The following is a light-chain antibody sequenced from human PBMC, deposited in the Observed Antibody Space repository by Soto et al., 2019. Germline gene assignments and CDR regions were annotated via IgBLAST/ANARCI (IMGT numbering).Light chain of an antibody. CDR3: QQDTDYLTWT. CDR1: QSISKW. Sequence: DIPMTQSPSTLSASVGDRVTITCRASQSISKWLAWYQQKPGKAPKVLIFDASIWESGDPSRFSGSGSGTEFTLTISSLQADDFANDDYQQDTDYLTWTLGQVPKVEIK. CDR2: DAS. J-gene: IGKJ1*01. V-gene: IGKV1-5*01.